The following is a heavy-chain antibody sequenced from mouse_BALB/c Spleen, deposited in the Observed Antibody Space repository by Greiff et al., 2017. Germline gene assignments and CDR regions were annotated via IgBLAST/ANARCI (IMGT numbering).Heavy chain of an antibody. J-gene: IGHJ3*01. Sequence: EVKVEESGGGLVKPGGSLKLSCAASGFTFSDYYMYWVRQTPEKRLEWVATISDGGSYTYYPDSVKGRFTISRDNAKNNLYLQMSSLKSEDTAMYYCARDSDGYYGAYWGQGTLVTVSA. CDR2: ISDGGSYT. CDR1: GFTFSDYY. CDR3: ARDSDGYYGAY. V-gene: IGHV5-4*02. D-gene: IGHD2-3*01.